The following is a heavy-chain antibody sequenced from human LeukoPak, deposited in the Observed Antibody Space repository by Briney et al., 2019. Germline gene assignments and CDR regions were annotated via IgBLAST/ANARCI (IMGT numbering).Heavy chain of an antibody. CDR1: GYSISSGYY. CDR3: ARKAVAGTGGLDY. D-gene: IGHD6-19*01. CDR2: IYHSGST. V-gene: IGHV4-38-2*02. Sequence: SETLSLTCTVSGYSISSGYYWGWIRQPPGKGLEWIGSIYHSGSTYYNPSLKSRVTISVDTSKNQFSLKLSSVTAADTAVYYCARKAVAGTGGLDYWGQGTLVTVPS. J-gene: IGHJ4*02.